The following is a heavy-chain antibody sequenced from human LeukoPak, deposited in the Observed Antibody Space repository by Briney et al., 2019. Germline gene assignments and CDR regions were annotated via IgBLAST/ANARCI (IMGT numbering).Heavy chain of an antibody. Sequence: PSETLSLTCAVSGYSISSGYYWGWIRQPPGKGLEWIGSIYHSGSTYYNPSLKSRVTISVDTSKNKFSLKLSSVTAADTAVYYCASPVPDYWGQGTLVTVSS. CDR3: ASPVPDY. CDR2: IYHSGST. CDR1: GYSISSGYY. D-gene: IGHD4-17*01. V-gene: IGHV4-38-2*01. J-gene: IGHJ4*02.